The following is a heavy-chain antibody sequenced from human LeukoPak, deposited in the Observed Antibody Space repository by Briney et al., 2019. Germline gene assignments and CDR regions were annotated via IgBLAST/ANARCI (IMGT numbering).Heavy chain of an antibody. CDR1: GGSISSSNW. J-gene: IGHJ4*02. D-gene: IGHD6-19*01. V-gene: IGHV4-4*02. CDR2: IYHSGST. CDR3: ARRVAVAGYFDY. Sequence: PSGTLSLTCAVSGGSISSSNWWSWVRQPPGKGLEWIGEIYHSGSTNYNPSLKSRVTISVDTSKNQFSLKLSSVTAADTAVYYCARRVAVAGYFDYWGQGTLVTVSS.